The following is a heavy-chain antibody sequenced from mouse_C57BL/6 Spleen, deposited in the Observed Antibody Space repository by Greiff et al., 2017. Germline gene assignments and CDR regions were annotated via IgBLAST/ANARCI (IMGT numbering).Heavy chain of an antibody. D-gene: IGHD1-1*01. CDR1: GYTFTDYY. CDR2: IYPGSGNT. Sequence: VHLVESGAELVRPGASVKLSCKASGYTFTDYYINWVKQRPGQGLEWIARIYPGSGNTYYNEKFKGKATLTAEKSSSTAYMQLSSLTSEDSAVYFCARSFYYGSSYFDYWGQGTTLTVSS. V-gene: IGHV1-76*01. CDR3: ARSFYYGSSYFDY. J-gene: IGHJ2*01.